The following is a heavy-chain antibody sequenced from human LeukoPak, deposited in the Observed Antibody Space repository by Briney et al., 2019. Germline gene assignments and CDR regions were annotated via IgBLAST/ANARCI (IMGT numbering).Heavy chain of an antibody. Sequence: SETLSLTCTVSGGSISSSSYHWGWIRQPPGKGLEWIGNMYYSGSTYYNPSLKSRVTLSVDTSKNQFSLKMSSVSAADTALYYCARLYSSTLYFDYWGQGALVTVSS. J-gene: IGHJ4*02. CDR3: ARLYSSTLYFDY. CDR1: GGSISSSSYH. D-gene: IGHD2-2*01. V-gene: IGHV4-39*01. CDR2: MYYSGST.